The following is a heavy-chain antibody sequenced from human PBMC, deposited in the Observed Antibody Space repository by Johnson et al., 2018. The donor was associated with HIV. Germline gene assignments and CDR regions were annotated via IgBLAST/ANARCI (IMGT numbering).Heavy chain of an antibody. CDR2: INVDGREK. CDR1: GFTFSDFR. CDR3: AKDAYCSGGRCYGFGAFDI. D-gene: IGHD2-15*01. V-gene: IGHV3-7*03. J-gene: IGHJ3*02. Sequence: VRLVESGGGLVQPGGSLRLSCTASGFTFSDFRMSWVRQAPGRGLEWVANINVDGREKYYVDSVEGRFTISRDNAKNSLFLQMNSLRAGDTAVYYCAKDAYCSGGRCYGFGAFDIWGQGTMVTVSS.